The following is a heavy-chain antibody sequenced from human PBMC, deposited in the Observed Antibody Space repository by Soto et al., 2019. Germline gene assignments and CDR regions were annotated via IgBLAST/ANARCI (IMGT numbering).Heavy chain of an antibody. Sequence: QVQLQESGPGLVKPSETLSVTCTVSGGSISSHYWSWIRQPSGKGLEWIGYIYYSGSTNYNPSLRSRVTISVDTSKNQFSLKLSSVTAADTAVYYCARLFTSSPVSYYYYMDVWGKGTTVTVSS. CDR2: IYYSGST. CDR1: GGSISSHY. J-gene: IGHJ6*03. D-gene: IGHD2-2*01. CDR3: ARLFTSSPVSYYYYMDV. V-gene: IGHV4-59*08.